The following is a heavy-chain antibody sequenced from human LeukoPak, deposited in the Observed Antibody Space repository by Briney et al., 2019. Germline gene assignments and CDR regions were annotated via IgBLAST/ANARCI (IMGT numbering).Heavy chain of an antibody. V-gene: IGHV3-33*01. J-gene: IGHJ3*01. CDR3: ARESKTSGSPHNDV. Sequence: GGSLRLSCAASGFTFSRYVMHWVRQAPGKGLEWVAVIWHDGTNENYADSVKGRFIISRDNSRNTVFLQIHDLRVEDTALYYCARESKTSGSPHNDVWGQGTIVTVSS. D-gene: IGHD1-26*01. CDR1: GFTFSRYV. CDR2: IWHDGTNE.